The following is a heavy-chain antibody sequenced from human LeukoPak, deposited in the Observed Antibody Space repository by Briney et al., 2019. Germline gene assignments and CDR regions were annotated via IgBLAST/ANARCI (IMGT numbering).Heavy chain of an antibody. CDR1: GGSISSSSYY. CDR3: ARLRKQQLAFDY. Sequence: PSETLSLTCTVSGGSISSSSYYWGWIRQPPGKGLEWIGSIYYSGSTYYNPSLKSRVTISVDTSKNQFSLKLSSVTAADTAVYYCARLRKQQLAFDYWDQGTLVTVSS. CDR2: IYYSGST. D-gene: IGHD6-13*01. J-gene: IGHJ4*02. V-gene: IGHV4-39*01.